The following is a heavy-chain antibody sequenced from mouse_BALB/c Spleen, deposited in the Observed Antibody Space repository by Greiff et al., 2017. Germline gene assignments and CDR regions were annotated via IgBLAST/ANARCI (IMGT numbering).Heavy chain of an antibody. CDR3: ARGGVRGAWFAY. Sequence: VQLQQSGAELMKPGASVKISCKATGYTFSSYWIEWVKQRPGHGLEWIGEILPGSGSTNYNEKFKGKATFTADTSSNTAYMQLSSLTSEDSAVYYCARGGVRGAWFAYWGQGTLVTVSA. CDR2: ILPGSGST. D-gene: IGHD2-14*01. CDR1: GYTFSSYW. V-gene: IGHV1-9*01. J-gene: IGHJ3*01.